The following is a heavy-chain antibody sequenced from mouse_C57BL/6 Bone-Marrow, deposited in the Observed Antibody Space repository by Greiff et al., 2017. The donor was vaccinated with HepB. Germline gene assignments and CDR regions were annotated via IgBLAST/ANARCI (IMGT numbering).Heavy chain of an antibody. Sequence: EVKLEESGGGLVKPGGSLKLSCAASGFTFSSYAMSWVRQTPEKRLEWVATISDGGSYTYYPDNVKGRFTISRDNAKNNLYLQMSHLKSEETAMYYCARDYAWFAYWGQGTLVTVSA. V-gene: IGHV5-4*01. CDR1: GFTFSSYA. CDR2: ISDGGSYT. CDR3: ARDYAWFAY. J-gene: IGHJ3*01. D-gene: IGHD1-1*02.